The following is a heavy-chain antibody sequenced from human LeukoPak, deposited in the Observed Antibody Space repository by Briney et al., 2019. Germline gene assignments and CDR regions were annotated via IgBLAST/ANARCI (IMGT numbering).Heavy chain of an antibody. Sequence: SETLSLTCTVSGGSISSSSYYWGWIRQPPGKGLEWIGSIYYSGSTYYNPSLKSRVTISEDTSKNQFSLKLSSVTAADTAVYYCARTQTDSSGYYSYYYYMDVWGKGTTVTVSS. D-gene: IGHD3-22*01. J-gene: IGHJ6*03. CDR2: IYYSGST. CDR3: ARTQTDSSGYYSYYYYMDV. V-gene: IGHV4-39*07. CDR1: GGSISSSSYY.